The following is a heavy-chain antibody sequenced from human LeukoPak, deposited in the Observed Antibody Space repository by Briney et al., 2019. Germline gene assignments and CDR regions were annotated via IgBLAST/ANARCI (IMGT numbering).Heavy chain of an antibody. D-gene: IGHD1-26*01. J-gene: IGHJ3*02. Sequence: GGSLRLSCAASGFTFSSYWMSWVRQAPGKGLEWVANIKQDGSEKYYVDSVKGRFTISRDNAKNSLYLQMNSLRAEDTAVYYCARGIVGATTAGAFDIWGQGTMVTVSS. CDR3: ARGIVGATTAGAFDI. CDR1: GFTFSSYW. CDR2: IKQDGSEK. V-gene: IGHV3-7*01.